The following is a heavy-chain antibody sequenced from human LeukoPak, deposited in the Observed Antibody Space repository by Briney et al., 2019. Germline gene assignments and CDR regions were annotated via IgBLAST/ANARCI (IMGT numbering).Heavy chain of an antibody. CDR1: GGSISSGSYY. CDR2: IYNSGNT. J-gene: IGHJ5*02. Sequence: SETLSLTCTVSGGSISSGSYYWGWIRQPLGKGLEWIGNIYNSGNTYYSPSLRSRVTISVDTSKNQFSLKLTSVTAADTAVYYCARGYSSSWYLNWFDPWGQGTLVTVSS. V-gene: IGHV4-39*01. D-gene: IGHD6-13*01. CDR3: ARGYSSSWYLNWFDP.